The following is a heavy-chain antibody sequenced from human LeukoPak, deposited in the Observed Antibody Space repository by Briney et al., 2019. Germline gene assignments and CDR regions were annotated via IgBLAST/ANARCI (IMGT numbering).Heavy chain of an antibody. CDR2: IYTSGST. Sequence: SETLSLTCTVSGGSISSYYLSWIRQPAGKGLEWIGRIYTSGSTNYNPSLMSRVTISVDTSKNQFSLKLSSVTAADTAVYYCASSIVEGSGYLLDYWGQGTLVTVSS. CDR3: ASSIVEGSGYLLDY. CDR1: GGSISSYY. D-gene: IGHD5-12*01. J-gene: IGHJ4*02. V-gene: IGHV4-4*07.